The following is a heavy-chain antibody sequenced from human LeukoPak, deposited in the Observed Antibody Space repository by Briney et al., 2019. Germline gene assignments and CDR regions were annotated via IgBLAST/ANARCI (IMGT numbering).Heavy chain of an antibody. J-gene: IGHJ4*02. CDR1: GYTFTSYG. Sequence: ASVKVSCKAPGYTFTSYGISWVRQAPGQGLEWMGWISAYNGNTNYAQKLQGRVTMTTDTSTSTAYMELRSLRSDDTAVYYCARADYCSSTSCPPHYFDYWGQGTLVTVSS. D-gene: IGHD2-2*01. CDR2: ISAYNGNT. V-gene: IGHV1-18*01. CDR3: ARADYCSSTSCPPHYFDY.